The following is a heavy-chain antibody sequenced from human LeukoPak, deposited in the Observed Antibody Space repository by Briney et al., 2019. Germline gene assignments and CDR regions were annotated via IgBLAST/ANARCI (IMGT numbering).Heavy chain of an antibody. V-gene: IGHV4-4*02. CDR1: GGSISSSNW. CDR2: IYHSGST. J-gene: IGHJ6*03. Sequence: PSGTLSLTCAVSGGSISSSNWWSWVRQPPGKGLEWIGEIYHSGSTNYSPSLKSRVTISVDTSKNQFSLKLRSVTAADTAVYYSARESLRQQWLVRREEYYYMDVWGKGTTVAISS. CDR3: ARESLRQQWLVRREEYYYMDV. D-gene: IGHD6-19*01.